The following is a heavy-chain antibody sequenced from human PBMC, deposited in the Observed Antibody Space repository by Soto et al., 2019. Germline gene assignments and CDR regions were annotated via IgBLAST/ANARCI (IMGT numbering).Heavy chain of an antibody. CDR2: IDSDGGST. V-gene: IGHV3-74*01. D-gene: IGHD1-26*01. CDR3: VRDDFGLGIEY. J-gene: IGHJ4*02. CDR1: GFTFSSYW. Sequence: GGSLRLSCAAPGFTFSSYWMHWVRQTPEKGLVWVSHIDSDGGSTTYADSVKGRFTISRDNAKNTLYLQMNSLRAEDTAVYYCVRDDFGLGIEYWGLGTLVTVSS.